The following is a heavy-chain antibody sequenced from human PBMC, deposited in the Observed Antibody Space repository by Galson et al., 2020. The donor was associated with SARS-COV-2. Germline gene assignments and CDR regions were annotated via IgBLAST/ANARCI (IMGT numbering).Heavy chain of an antibody. CDR2: INHSGST. J-gene: IGHJ4*02. D-gene: IGHD2-15*01. CDR1: GGSFSGYY. CDR3: AREYCSGGSCSAARFDY. Sequence: SETLSLTCAVYGGSFSGYYWSWIRQPPGKGLEWIGEINHSGSTNYNPSLKSRVTISVDTSKNQFSLKLSSVTAADTAVYYCAREYCSGGSCSAARFDYWGQGTLVTVSS. V-gene: IGHV4-34*01.